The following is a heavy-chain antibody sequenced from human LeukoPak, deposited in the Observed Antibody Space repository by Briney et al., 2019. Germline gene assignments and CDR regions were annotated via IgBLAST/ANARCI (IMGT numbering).Heavy chain of an antibody. J-gene: IGHJ6*02. CDR2: IYTSGST. Sequence: SETLSLTCTVSGGSISSYYWSWIRQPAGKGLEWIGRIYTSGSTNYNPSLKSRVTMSVDTSKNQFSLKLSSVTAADTAVYYCARDHRGADYYYYCMDVWGQGTTVTVSS. CDR3: ARDHRGADYYYYCMDV. CDR1: GGSISSYY. D-gene: IGHD1-26*01. V-gene: IGHV4-4*07.